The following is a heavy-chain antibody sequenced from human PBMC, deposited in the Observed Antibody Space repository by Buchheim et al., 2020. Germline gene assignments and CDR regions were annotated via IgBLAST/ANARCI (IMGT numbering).Heavy chain of an antibody. CDR1: GGSITSTNHY. V-gene: IGHV4-39*01. CDR2: IYYTGTT. D-gene: IGHD3-16*02. CDR3: ARLKMLTFGGVLASKLYYFDH. J-gene: IGHJ4*02. Sequence: QLQLQESGPGLVRPSETLSLTCSVSGGSITSTNHYWGWLRQSPGKGLEWIASIYYTGTTYDIPSLKNRVTLSVDSSKNQFSLKLKSVTAADTAVYYCARLKMLTFGGVLASKLYYFDHWGRGSL.